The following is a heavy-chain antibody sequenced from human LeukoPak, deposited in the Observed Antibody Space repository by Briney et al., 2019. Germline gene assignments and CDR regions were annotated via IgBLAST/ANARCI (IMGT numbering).Heavy chain of an antibody. V-gene: IGHV4-39*01. D-gene: IGHD5-12*01. CDR2: IYYSGST. Sequence: SETLSLTCTVSGGSISSSSYYWGWIRQPPGKGLEWIGSIYYSGSTYYNPSLKSRVTISVDTSKNQFSLKLSSVTAADTAVYYCARHGGGYDLLLYSGLYYFDYWGQGTLVTVSS. CDR3: ARHGGGYDLLLYSGLYYFDY. CDR1: GGSISSSSYY. J-gene: IGHJ4*02.